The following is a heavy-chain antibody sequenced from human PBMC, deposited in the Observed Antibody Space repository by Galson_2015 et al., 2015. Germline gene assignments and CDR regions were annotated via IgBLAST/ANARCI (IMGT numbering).Heavy chain of an antibody. CDR1: GFTFSSSA. D-gene: IGHD2-21*02. J-gene: IGHJ4*02. CDR2: LSHTGSSI. CDR3: AKDRRAVVMSAIDY. V-gene: IGHV3-23*01. Sequence: SLRLSCAASGFTFSSSAMNWVRQAPGKGLEWVSALSHTGSSIYYADSVKGRFTICRDNSKNTLYLHLNSLRADDTAVYYCAKDRRAVVMSAIDYWGQGTQVTVSS.